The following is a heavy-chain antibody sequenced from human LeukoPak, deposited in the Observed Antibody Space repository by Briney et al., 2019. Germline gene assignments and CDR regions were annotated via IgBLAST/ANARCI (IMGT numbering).Heavy chain of an antibody. CDR1: GGTFSSYA. CDR2: IIPILGIA. Sequence: SVKVSCKASGGTFSSYAISWVRQAPGQGLEWMGRIIPILGIANYAQKFQGRVTITADKSTSTAYMELSSLRSEDTAVYYCARDLSEWIYYYDSSGYYFGYWGQGTLVTVSS. J-gene: IGHJ4*02. V-gene: IGHV1-69*04. CDR3: ARDLSEWIYYYDSSGYYFGY. D-gene: IGHD3-22*01.